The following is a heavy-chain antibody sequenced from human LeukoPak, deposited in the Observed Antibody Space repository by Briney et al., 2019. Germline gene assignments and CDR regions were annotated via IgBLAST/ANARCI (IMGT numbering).Heavy chain of an antibody. V-gene: IGHV3-66*01. CDR1: GFSASSNY. D-gene: IGHD3-22*01. CDR3: ASDTRSGYYSSNAFDI. J-gene: IGHJ3*02. CDR2: IYSDDRT. Sequence: GGSLRLSCAVSGFSASSNYMSWVRQAPGKGLEWVSVIYSDDRTYYADSVKGRFTISRDNSENTLYLQMNSLRDEDTAVYYCASDTRSGYYSSNAFDIWGHGTMVTVSS.